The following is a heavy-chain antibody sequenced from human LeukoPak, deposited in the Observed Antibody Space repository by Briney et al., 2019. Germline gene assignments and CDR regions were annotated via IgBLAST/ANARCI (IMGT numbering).Heavy chain of an antibody. CDR3: ARDPGYSSGWYYYYGMDV. Sequence: GGSLRLSCAASGFTFSSYSMNWVRQAPGKGLEWVSYISSNSSTIYYADSVKGRFTISRDNAKNSLYLQMNSLRAEDTAVYYCARDPGYSSGWYYYYGMDVWGQGTTVTVSS. V-gene: IGHV3-48*04. CDR2: ISSNSSTI. CDR1: GFTFSSYS. J-gene: IGHJ6*02. D-gene: IGHD6-25*01.